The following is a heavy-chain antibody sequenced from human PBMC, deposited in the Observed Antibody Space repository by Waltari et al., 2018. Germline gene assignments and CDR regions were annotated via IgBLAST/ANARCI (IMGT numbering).Heavy chain of an antibody. CDR1: GFTFSSIW. J-gene: IGHJ6*02. CDR3: VRDFWSRSYNHHGLDV. V-gene: IGHV3-7*01. D-gene: IGHD3-3*01. Sequence: EVQLVESGGGLVKPGGSVRLSCAASGFTFSSIWMTWLRQAPGMGPEWVAIIKPDGSEQYYVDSVKGRFTISRDNAKNSLYLQLNSLRAEDTAVYYCVRDFWSRSYNHHGLDVWGRGTTVTVSS. CDR2: IKPDGSEQ.